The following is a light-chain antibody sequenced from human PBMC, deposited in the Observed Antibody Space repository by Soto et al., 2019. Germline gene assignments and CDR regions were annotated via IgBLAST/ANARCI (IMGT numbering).Light chain of an antibody. J-gene: IGLJ2*01. CDR2: LNSDGSH. V-gene: IGLV4-69*01. CDR3: QTWGTGFRV. CDR1: SGHSSYT. Sequence: QSVLTQSPSASASLGASVKLTCTLSSGHSSYTIAWHQQQPEKGPRYLMKLNSDGSHSKGDGIPDRFSGSSSGAERYLTISSLQSEDEADYYCQTWGTGFRVFGGGIKLTVL.